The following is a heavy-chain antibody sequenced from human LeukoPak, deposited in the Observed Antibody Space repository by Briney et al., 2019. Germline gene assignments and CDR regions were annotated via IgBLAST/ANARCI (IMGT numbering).Heavy chain of an antibody. Sequence: ASVKVSCKASGYTFTSYGISWVRQAPGQGLEWMGWSSAYNGNTNYAQKLQGRVTMTTDPSTSTAYMELMSLRSGDTAVYYCARDRYRGRIAVAGTLSAYWGQGTLVTVSS. J-gene: IGHJ4*02. CDR2: SSAYNGNT. CDR3: ARDRYRGRIAVAGTLSAY. CDR1: GYTFTSYG. D-gene: IGHD6-19*01. V-gene: IGHV1-18*01.